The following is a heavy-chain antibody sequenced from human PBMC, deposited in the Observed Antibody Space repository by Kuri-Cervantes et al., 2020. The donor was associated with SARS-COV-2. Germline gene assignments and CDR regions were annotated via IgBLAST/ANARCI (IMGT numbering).Heavy chain of an antibody. CDR1: GDSVSNTIGA. V-gene: IGHV6-1*01. CDR2: TYYRSKWYN. J-gene: IGHJ5*02. CDR3: AREVYCNGGSCYGDNWFDP. Sequence: SETLSLTCAISGDSVSNTIGAWNWIRQSPERGLEWLGRTYYRSKWYNDYATSVQSRISINPDTSKNQFSLHLKSVTPEDTAVYYCAREVYCNGGSCYGDNWFDPWGQGTLVTVSS. D-gene: IGHD2-15*01.